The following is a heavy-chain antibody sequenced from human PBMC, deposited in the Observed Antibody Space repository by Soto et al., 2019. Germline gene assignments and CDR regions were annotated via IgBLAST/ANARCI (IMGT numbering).Heavy chain of an antibody. CDR1: GFTFSSYS. Sequence: EVQLVESGGGLVKPGGSLRLSCAASGFTFSSYSMNWVRQAPGKGLEWVSSISSSSSYIYYADSVKGRFTISRDNDKTSLYLQINSLRAEDTAVYYCARDRVEHYDSSGYGFDPWGQGTLVTVSS. CDR2: ISSSSSYI. V-gene: IGHV3-21*01. D-gene: IGHD3-22*01. J-gene: IGHJ5*02. CDR3: ARDRVEHYDSSGYGFDP.